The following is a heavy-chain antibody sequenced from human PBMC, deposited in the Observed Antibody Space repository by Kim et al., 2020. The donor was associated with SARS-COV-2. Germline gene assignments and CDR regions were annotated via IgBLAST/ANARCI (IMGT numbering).Heavy chain of an antibody. CDR2: IIPIFGTA. Sequence: SVKVSCKASGGTFSSYAISWVRQAPGQGLEWMGGIIPIFGTANYAQKFQGRVTITADESTSTAYMELSSLRSEDTAVYYCARGLGPMGSWYFDLWGRGTLVTVSS. J-gene: IGHJ2*01. CDR3: ARGLGPMGSWYFDL. D-gene: IGHD3-16*01. V-gene: IGHV1-69*13. CDR1: GGTFSSYA.